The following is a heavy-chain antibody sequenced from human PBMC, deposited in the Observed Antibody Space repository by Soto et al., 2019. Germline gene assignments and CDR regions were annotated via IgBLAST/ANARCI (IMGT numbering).Heavy chain of an antibody. CDR1: GFAVSSHY. CDR2: IYTGGST. CDR3: ARAYGGNPALFDP. Sequence: PGGSLRLSCAASGFAVSSHYFYWVRRAPGKGLEWVSVIYTGGSTYYADSVKGRFTFSRDNSKNTLCLQMNSLRAEDTAVYYCARAYGGNPALFDPWGQGTLVTVSS. J-gene: IGHJ5*02. V-gene: IGHV3-53*01. D-gene: IGHD4-17*01.